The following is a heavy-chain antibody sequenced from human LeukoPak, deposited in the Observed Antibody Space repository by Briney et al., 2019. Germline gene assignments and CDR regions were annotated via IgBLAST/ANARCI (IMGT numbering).Heavy chain of an antibody. Sequence: GGSPRLSCAASGFAFSSYSMNWVRQAPGKGLEWVSSISSTSSCIYYAGSVKGRFTISRDNAKNSLYLQMNSLRAEDSAVYYCARIMGGYYGSGSYYPPPFFDYWGQGTLVTVSS. CDR2: ISSTSSCI. J-gene: IGHJ4*02. CDR3: ARIMGGYYGSGSYYPPPFFDY. V-gene: IGHV3-21*01. D-gene: IGHD3-10*01. CDR1: GFAFSSYS.